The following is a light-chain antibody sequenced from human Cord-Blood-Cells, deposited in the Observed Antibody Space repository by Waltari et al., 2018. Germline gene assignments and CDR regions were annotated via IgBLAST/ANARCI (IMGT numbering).Light chain of an antibody. CDR1: SSDDGGYNY. CDR2: DVS. J-gene: IGLJ3*02. CDR3: CSYAGSYNWV. V-gene: IGLV2-11*01. Sequence: QSALTQPRSVSGSPGQSVTIPCTGTSSDDGGYNYVSWYQQHPGKAPKLMIYDVSKRPSGVPDRFSGSKSGNTASLTISGLQAEDEADYYCCSYAGSYNWVFGGGTKLTVL.